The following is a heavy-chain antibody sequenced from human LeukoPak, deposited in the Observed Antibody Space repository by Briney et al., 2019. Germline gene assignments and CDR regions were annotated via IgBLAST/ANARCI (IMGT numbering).Heavy chain of an antibody. CDR3: ARQLYGSDY. CDR1: GVSFSTYY. D-gene: IGHD4-17*01. CDR2: VNHSGYT. J-gene: IGHJ4*02. V-gene: IGHV4-34*01. Sequence: SETLSLTCDVSGVSFSTYYLSWIRQSPEKGLEWIGEVNHSGYTNLNPSLKSRVTISVDTSKNQFSLKLSSVTAADTAVYYCARQLYGSDYWGQGTLVTVSS.